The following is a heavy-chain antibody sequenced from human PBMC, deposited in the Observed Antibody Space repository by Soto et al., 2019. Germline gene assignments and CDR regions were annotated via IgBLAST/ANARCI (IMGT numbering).Heavy chain of an antibody. J-gene: IGHJ4*02. Sequence: SLRLSCAASGFTFSSYAMHWVRQAPGKGLEWVAVISYDGSNKYYADSVKGRFTISRDNSKNTLYLQMNSLRAEDTAVYYCARTFTATTSGRDYWGQGTLVTVSS. CDR3: ARTFTATTSGRDY. V-gene: IGHV3-30-3*01. CDR2: ISYDGSNK. D-gene: IGHD4-17*01. CDR1: GFTFSSYA.